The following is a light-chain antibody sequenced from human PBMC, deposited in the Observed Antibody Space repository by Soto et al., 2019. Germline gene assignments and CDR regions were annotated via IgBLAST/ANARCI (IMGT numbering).Light chain of an antibody. CDR3: QQSNTFPYT. CDR1: QRIDTW. J-gene: IGKJ2*01. CDR2: VSS. Sequence: IQLTQSPSSVSASVGDRVTITCRASQRIDTWLAWYQQKPGKAPDLLIVVSSHLQSGVPSRFSGNGSRTDFILTISTLQPEAFATYYCQQSNTFPYTFGQGTKLEL. V-gene: IGKV1-12*01.